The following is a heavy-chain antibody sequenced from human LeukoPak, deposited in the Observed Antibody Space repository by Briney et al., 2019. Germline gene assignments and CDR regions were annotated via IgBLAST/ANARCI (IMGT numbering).Heavy chain of an antibody. CDR1: GGSISSGSYY. V-gene: IGHV4-61*02. CDR2: IYTSGST. Sequence: PSETLSLTRTVSGGSISSGSYYWSWLRQPAGKGLEWIGRIYTSGSTNFNPSLKSRVTISVDTSKNQFSLKLSSVTAADTAVYYCAGYDYVWGSYRRDYWGQGTLVTVSS. D-gene: IGHD3-16*02. J-gene: IGHJ4*02. CDR3: AGYDYVWGSYRRDY.